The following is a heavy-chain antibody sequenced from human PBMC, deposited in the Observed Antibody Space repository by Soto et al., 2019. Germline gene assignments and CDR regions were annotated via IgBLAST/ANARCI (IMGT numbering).Heavy chain of an antibody. V-gene: IGHV1-69*13. D-gene: IGHD5-12*01. CDR2: IIPIFGTA. CDR1: GGTFSSYA. J-gene: IGHJ6*02. Sequence: SVKVSCKASGGTFSSYAISWVRQAPGQGLEWMGGIIPIFGTANYAQKFQGRVTITADESTSTAYMELSSLRSEDTAVYYCARDSTKRWLQLRYYYGMDVWGQGTTVTVSS. CDR3: ARDSTKRWLQLRYYYGMDV.